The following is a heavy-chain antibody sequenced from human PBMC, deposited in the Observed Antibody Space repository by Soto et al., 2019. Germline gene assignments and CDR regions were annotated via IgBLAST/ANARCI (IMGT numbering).Heavy chain of an antibody. CDR1: GYTFTTSW. Sequence: GESLKISCKGSGYTFTTSWIAWVRQMPGKGLEWMGIIYPSDSDTGYSLSFQGQVTISVDKSISAAHLQWSSLKASDTAMYYCGRLYGHFMGVWGKGTTVTVSS. V-gene: IGHV5-51*01. J-gene: IGHJ6*03. CDR3: GRLYGHFMGV. CDR2: IYPSDSDT. D-gene: IGHD4-17*01.